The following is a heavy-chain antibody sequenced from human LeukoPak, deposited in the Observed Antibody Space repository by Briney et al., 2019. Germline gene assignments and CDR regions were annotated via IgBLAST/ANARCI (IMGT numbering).Heavy chain of an antibody. D-gene: IGHD1-26*01. CDR1: GDSLSSNSAA. V-gene: IGHV6-1*01. Sequence: SQTLSLTCAISGDSLSSNSAAWSWIRQSPSRGLEWLGRTFYKSKYYNDYAVSVKGRLTITPDTSRNQYSLQLNSVTPEDTAMYYCVRERGDYSGNFHAFDSWGQGTLVTVSS. J-gene: IGHJ4*02. CDR2: TFYKSKYYN. CDR3: VRERGDYSGNFHAFDS.